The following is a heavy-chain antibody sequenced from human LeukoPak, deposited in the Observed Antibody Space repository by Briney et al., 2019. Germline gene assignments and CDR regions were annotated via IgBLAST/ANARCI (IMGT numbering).Heavy chain of an antibody. CDR1: GFTFSNYS. V-gene: IGHV3-48*02. CDR2: ISRGRPNI. Sequence: PGGSQRLSCVASGFTFSNYSMNWVRQAPGKGLEWVSYISRGRPNIHYAQSVKGRFTISRDSAKNSLYLQMNSLRDEDTAVYYCVRDPEALDYWGQGTLVTVSS. CDR3: VRDPEALDY. J-gene: IGHJ4*02.